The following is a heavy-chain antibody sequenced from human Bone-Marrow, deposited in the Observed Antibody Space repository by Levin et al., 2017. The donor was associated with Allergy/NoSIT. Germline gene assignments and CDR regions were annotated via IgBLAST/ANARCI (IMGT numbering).Heavy chain of an antibody. CDR1: GFTFSDYY. D-gene: IGHD6-13*01. J-gene: IGHJ4*02. V-gene: IGHV3-11*03. Sequence: GGSLRLSCAASGFTFSDYYMSWIRQAPGKGLEWISYINADSDYTNYADSVKGRFTVSRDNAKNSVFLQSNSLRADDTAVYYCARHVTAAKSPFDVWGQGTLVTVSS. CDR3: ARHVTAAKSPFDV. CDR2: INADSDYT.